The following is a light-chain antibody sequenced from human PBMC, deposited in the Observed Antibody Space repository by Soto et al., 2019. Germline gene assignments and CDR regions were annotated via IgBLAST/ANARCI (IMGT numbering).Light chain of an antibody. CDR3: CSNAGSYAV. CDR2: EVS. Sequence: QSALTQPRSVSGSPGQSVTISCTGTSNDVGGYNYVSWYQQHPGKVPKLMIYEVSNRPSGVPDRFSGSKSGNTASLTISGLQAEDEADYYCCSNAGSYAVFGGGTKVTVL. CDR1: SNDVGGYNY. J-gene: IGLJ2*01. V-gene: IGLV2-11*01.